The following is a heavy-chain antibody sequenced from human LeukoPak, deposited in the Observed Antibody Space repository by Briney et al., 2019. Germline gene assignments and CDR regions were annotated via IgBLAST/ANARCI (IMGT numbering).Heavy chain of an antibody. Sequence: GGSLRLSCAASGFIFHIYGMHWVRQAPGKGLEWVAFIRYDGSNKYYADSVKGRFTISRDNSKNTLYLQMNSLRAEDTAVYYCARDADWAGAFDIWGQGTMVTVSS. CDR3: ARDADWAGAFDI. CDR1: GFIFHIYG. V-gene: IGHV3-30*02. J-gene: IGHJ3*02. CDR2: IRYDGSNK. D-gene: IGHD3/OR15-3a*01.